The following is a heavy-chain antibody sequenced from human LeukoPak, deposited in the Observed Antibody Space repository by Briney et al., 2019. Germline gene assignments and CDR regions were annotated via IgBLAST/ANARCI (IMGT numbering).Heavy chain of an antibody. CDR1: GGSISSSSYY. CDR2: IYYSGST. D-gene: IGHD1-26*01. Sequence: SETLSLTCTVSGGSISSSSYYWGWIRQPPGKGLEWIGSIYYSGSTYYNPSLKSRVTISVDTSKNQFSLKLSSVTAADTAVYYCARHKALVGADYWGQGTLVTVSS. CDR3: ARHKALVGADY. V-gene: IGHV4-39*01. J-gene: IGHJ4*02.